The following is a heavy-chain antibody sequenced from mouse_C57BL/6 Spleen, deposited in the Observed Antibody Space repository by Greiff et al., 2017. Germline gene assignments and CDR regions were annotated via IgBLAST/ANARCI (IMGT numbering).Heavy chain of an antibody. J-gene: IGHJ1*03. Sequence: EVKLMESGGGLVKPGGSLKLSCAASGFTFSSYTMSWVRQTPEKRLEWVATISGGGGNTYYPDSVKGRFTISRDNAKNTLYLQMSSQRSEDTALDDCARQGNWDFGYFDVWGTGTTVTVSS. D-gene: IGHD4-1*01. CDR1: GFTFSSYT. V-gene: IGHV5-9*01. CDR2: ISGGGGNT. CDR3: ARQGNWDFGYFDV.